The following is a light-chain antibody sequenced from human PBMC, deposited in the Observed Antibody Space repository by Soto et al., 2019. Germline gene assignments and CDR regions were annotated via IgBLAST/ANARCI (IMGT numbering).Light chain of an antibody. CDR3: QQYRSSPPMYA. CDR2: DAS. V-gene: IGKV3-20*01. Sequence: EIVLTQSPATLSLSPGERATLSCRASQSVGSSYLAWYQQKPGQAPRLLIYDASNRATGIPDRFSGSGSGTDFTLTISRLEPEDFAVYYCQQYRSSPPMYAFGQGNKLEIK. J-gene: IGKJ2*01. CDR1: QSVGSSY.